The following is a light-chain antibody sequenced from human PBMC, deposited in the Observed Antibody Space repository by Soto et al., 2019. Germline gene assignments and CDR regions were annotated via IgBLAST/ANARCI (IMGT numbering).Light chain of an antibody. J-gene: IGKJ4*01. CDR2: DAS. CDR1: QSVSRN. CDR3: QHRSNWPA. Sequence: IVLTQSPATMSLSPWERATLSCRTSQSVSRNLAWYQQKPGQAPRLLIYDASQRATGIAARFSGSGSGTDFTLTISSLEPEDFALYYCQHRSNWPAFGGGTKVDIK. V-gene: IGKV3-11*01.